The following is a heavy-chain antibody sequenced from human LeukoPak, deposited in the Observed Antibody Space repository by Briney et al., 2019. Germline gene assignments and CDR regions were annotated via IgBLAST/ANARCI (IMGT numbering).Heavy chain of an antibody. J-gene: IGHJ4*02. CDR3: ARGRDGYSGRGPEFDY. CDR1: GFIFSRYD. V-gene: IGHV3-13*01. D-gene: IGHD5-24*01. Sequence: PGGSLRLSCAASGFIFSRYDMHWVRQVTGRGLEWVSVIGTAGDSYYPGSVKGRFTVSRENAKNSLYLQMNSLRAGDTAVYYCARGRDGYSGRGPEFDYWGQGTLVAVSS. CDR2: IGTAGDS.